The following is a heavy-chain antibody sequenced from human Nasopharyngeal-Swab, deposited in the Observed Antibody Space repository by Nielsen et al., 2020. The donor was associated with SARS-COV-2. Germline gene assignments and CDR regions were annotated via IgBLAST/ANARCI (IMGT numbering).Heavy chain of an antibody. D-gene: IGHD4-23*01. CDR2: ISSSGSTI. V-gene: IGHV3-11*01. CDR3: ARDRHGDDSRNYYYGMDV. CDR1: GFTFSDYY. Sequence: GGSLRLSCAASGFTFSDYYMSWIRQAPGKGLEWVSYISSSGSTIYYADSVKGRFTISRDNAKKSLYLQMHSLRAEDTAVYYCARDRHGDDSRNYYYGMDVWGQGTTVSVSS. J-gene: IGHJ6*02.